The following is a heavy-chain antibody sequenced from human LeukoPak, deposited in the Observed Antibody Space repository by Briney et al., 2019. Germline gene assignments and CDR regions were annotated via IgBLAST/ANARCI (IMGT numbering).Heavy chain of an antibody. V-gene: IGHV3-48*03. J-gene: IGHJ4*02. Sequence: PGGSLRLSCAASGFTFSSYEMNWVRQAPGKGLEWVSFISSSGSSIYYADTVKGRFTISRDNTENLLYLQMNSLRAEDTAFYFCARGRRLPWFGELRGDQGTLVTVPS. D-gene: IGHD3-10*01. CDR3: ARGRRLPWFGELR. CDR1: GFTFSSYE. CDR2: ISSSGSSI.